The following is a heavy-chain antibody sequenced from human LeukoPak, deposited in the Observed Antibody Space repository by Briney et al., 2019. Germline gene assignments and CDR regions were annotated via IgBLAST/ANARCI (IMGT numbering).Heavy chain of an antibody. Sequence: GESLKISCKGSGYVFTSYWIGWVRQMPGKGLEWMGIIYPGGSDTRYSPSFQGQVTISADKSISTAYLQWSSLKASDTAMYYCARDSASSGWYRFDYWGQGTLVTVSS. V-gene: IGHV5-51*01. J-gene: IGHJ4*02. D-gene: IGHD6-19*01. CDR3: ARDSASSGWYRFDY. CDR2: IYPGGSDT. CDR1: GYVFTSYW.